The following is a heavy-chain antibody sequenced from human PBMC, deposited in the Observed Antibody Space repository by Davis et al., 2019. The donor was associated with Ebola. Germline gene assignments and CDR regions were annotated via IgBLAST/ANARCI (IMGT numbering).Heavy chain of an antibody. CDR2: IGGSGADI. J-gene: IGHJ6*02. D-gene: IGHD6-25*01. V-gene: IGHV3-23*01. Sequence: PWGSLTLSCTASGFTFSSYAMSWVRQGPGKGLEWVSTIGGSGADIRLADSVRGRFTISRDNSKNTVSLQMSSLRAEDTAVYYCARAVGSGGYYYYYYGMDVWGQGTTVTVSS. CDR3: ARAVGSGGYYYYYYGMDV. CDR1: GFTFSSYA.